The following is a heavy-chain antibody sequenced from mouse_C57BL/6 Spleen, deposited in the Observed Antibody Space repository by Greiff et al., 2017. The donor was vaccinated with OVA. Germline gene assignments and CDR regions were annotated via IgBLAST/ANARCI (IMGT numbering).Heavy chain of an antibody. CDR1: GFTFSDYG. CDR3: ARSYYYGSSYSYYAMDY. J-gene: IGHJ4*01. V-gene: IGHV5-17*01. D-gene: IGHD1-1*01. CDR2: ISSGSSTI. Sequence: EVKLVESGGGLVKPGGSLKLSCAASGFTFSDYGMHWVRQAPEKGLEWVAYISSGSSTIYYADTVKGRFTISRDNAKNTLFLQMTSLRSEDTAMYYCARSYYYGSSYSYYAMDYWGQGTSVTVSS.